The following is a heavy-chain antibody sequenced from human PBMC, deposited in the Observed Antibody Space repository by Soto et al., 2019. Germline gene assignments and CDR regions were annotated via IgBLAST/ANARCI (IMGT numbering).Heavy chain of an antibody. CDR3: ARPWASGYDLGAFDY. V-gene: IGHV5-51*01. Sequence: GESLKISCKGSGYSFTSYWIGWVRQMPGKGLEWMGIIYPGDSDTRYSPSFQGQVTISADKSISTAYLQWSSLKASDTAMYYCARPWASGYDLGAFDYWGQGTLVTVSS. J-gene: IGHJ4*02. CDR1: GYSFTSYW. CDR2: IYPGDSDT. D-gene: IGHD5-12*01.